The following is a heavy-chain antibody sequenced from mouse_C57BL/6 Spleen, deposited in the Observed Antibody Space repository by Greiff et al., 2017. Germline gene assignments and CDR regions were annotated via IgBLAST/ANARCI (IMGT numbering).Heavy chain of an antibody. CDR3: AIITTAYYYAMDY. CDR1: GYTFTSYW. D-gene: IGHD1-1*01. CDR2: IDPSDSYT. V-gene: IGHV1-50*01. J-gene: IGHJ4*01. Sequence: QVQLQQPGAELVQPGASVKLSCKASGYTFTSYWMQWVQQRPGQGLEWIGEIDPSDSYTNYNQKFKGKATLTVDTPSSTAYMQLSSLTSADSAVDYCAIITTAYYYAMDYWGQGTSVTVSS.